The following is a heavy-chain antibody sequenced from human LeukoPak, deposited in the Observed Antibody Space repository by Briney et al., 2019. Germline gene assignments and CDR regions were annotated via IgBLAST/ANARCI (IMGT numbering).Heavy chain of an antibody. D-gene: IGHD3-22*01. V-gene: IGHV1-2*02. Sequence: ASVKVSCKASGGTFSSYAISWVRQAPGQGLEWMGWVNPKSGGTNYAQKFQGRVTMARDTSISTAYMELSRLRSDDTAVYYCARTGAYYSGMYYFDYWGQGALVTVSS. J-gene: IGHJ4*02. CDR2: VNPKSGGT. CDR3: ARTGAYYSGMYYFDY. CDR1: GGTFSSYA.